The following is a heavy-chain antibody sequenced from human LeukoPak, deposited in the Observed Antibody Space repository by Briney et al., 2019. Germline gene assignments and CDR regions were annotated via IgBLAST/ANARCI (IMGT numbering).Heavy chain of an antibody. CDR3: ARNVPSPSHHFDI. D-gene: IGHD1-1*01. CDR2: IYYSGST. V-gene: IGHV4-39*01. Sequence: SETLSLTCTVSGGSISSSSYYWGWIRQPPGKGLEWIGSIYYSGSTYYIPSLKSRVTISVDTSKNQFSLNLSSVTAADTAVYYCARNVPSPSHHFDIWGQGTMVTVSS. J-gene: IGHJ3*02. CDR1: GGSISSSSYY.